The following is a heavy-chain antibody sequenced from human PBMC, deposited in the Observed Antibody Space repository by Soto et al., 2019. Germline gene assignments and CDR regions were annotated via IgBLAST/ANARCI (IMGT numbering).Heavy chain of an antibody. V-gene: IGHV3-7*01. CDR3: VSEVLDP. CDR1: GFTFSSYW. CDR2: IKQDGSEK. Sequence: EVQLVESGGGLVQPGGSLRLSCAASGFTFSSYWMNWVRQAPGKGLEWVANIKQDGSEKYYVDSVKGRFTISRDNARSSLYLQMSSLRAEDTAVYYCVSEVLDPWGQGTLVTVSS. J-gene: IGHJ5*02.